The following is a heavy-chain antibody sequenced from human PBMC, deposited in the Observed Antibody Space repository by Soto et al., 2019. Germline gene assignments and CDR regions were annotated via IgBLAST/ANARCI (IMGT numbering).Heavy chain of an antibody. Sequence: GGSLRLSCAASGFVFSDYGMHWVRQAPGKGLEWVALITNDGNNEYYRESVKGRFSISRGRSTSTAYMELSSLRSEDTAVYYCARDLAAMAPTTYYYYYYGMDVWGQGTTVTVSS. J-gene: IGHJ6*02. CDR2: ITNDGNNE. V-gene: IGHV3-30*03. CDR3: ARDLAAMAPTTYYYYYYGMDV. CDR1: GFVFSDYG. D-gene: IGHD5-18*01.